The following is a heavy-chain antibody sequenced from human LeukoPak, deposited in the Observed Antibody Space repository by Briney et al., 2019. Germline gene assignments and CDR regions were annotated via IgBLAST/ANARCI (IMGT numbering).Heavy chain of an antibody. J-gene: IGHJ4*02. CDR1: GYSISSGYY. CDR2: IYYSGST. V-gene: IGHV4-59*08. CDR3: ARQGEQWLVQWNGYFDY. D-gene: IGHD6-19*01. Sequence: SETLSLTCTVSGYSISSGYYWSWIRQPPGKGLEWIGYIYYSGSTNYNPSLKSRVTISVDTSKNQFSLKLSSVTAADTAVYYCARQGEQWLVQWNGYFDYWGQGTLVTVSS.